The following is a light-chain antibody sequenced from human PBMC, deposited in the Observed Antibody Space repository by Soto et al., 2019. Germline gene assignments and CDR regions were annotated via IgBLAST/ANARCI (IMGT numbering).Light chain of an antibody. V-gene: IGKV3-20*01. CDR1: QSVSSSY. CDR2: GAS. CDR3: QRAELT. Sequence: EIVLTQSPGTLSLSPGERATLSCRASQSVSSSYLAWYQQKPGQAPRLLIYGASSRVTGIPDRFSGSGSGTHFTLTISRLEAQGFAVHYRQRAELTCGGGTKIEIK. J-gene: IGKJ4*01.